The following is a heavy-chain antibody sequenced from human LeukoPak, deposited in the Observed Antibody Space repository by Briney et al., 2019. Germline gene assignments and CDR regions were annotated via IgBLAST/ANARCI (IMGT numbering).Heavy chain of an antibody. V-gene: IGHV3-23*01. CDR1: GFTFSSYA. CDR2: ISGSGGRT. J-gene: IGHJ4*02. CDR3: AKDLSVVPAAINFDY. Sequence: TGGSLRLSCAASGFTFSSYAMSWVRQAPGKGLEWVSAISGSGGRTYYADSVKGRFTISRDNSKNTLYLQMNSLRAEDTAVYYCAKDLSVVPAAINFDYWGQGTLVTVSS. D-gene: IGHD2-2*01.